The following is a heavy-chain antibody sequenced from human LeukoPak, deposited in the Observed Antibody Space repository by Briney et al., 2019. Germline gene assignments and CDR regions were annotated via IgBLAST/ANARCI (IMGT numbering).Heavy chain of an antibody. J-gene: IGHJ5*02. CDR3: ARDNSVGDIAWWFDP. D-gene: IGHD1-26*01. Sequence: ASVKVSCKASGYTFTSYDINWVRQATGQGLEWVGLINPTGTTTLYAQKFQGRITLTRDMSATTDYMELSSLTSEDTAAYYCARDNSVGDIAWWFDPWGQGTLVTVSS. CDR2: INPTGTTT. V-gene: IGHV1-46*01. CDR1: GYTFTSYD.